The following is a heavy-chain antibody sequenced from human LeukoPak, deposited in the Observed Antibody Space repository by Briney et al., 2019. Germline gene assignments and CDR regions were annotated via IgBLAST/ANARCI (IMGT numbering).Heavy chain of an antibody. J-gene: IGHJ4*02. CDR1: GGSFSGYY. V-gene: IGHV4-34*01. CDR3: ARALRFLEYHFDY. CDR2: INHSGST. Sequence: SETLSLTCAVYGGSFSGYYWSWIRQPPGKGLEWIGEINHSGSTNYNPSLKSRVTISVDTSKNQFSLNLSSVTAADTAVYYCARALRFLEYHFDYWGQGTLVTVSS. D-gene: IGHD3-3*01.